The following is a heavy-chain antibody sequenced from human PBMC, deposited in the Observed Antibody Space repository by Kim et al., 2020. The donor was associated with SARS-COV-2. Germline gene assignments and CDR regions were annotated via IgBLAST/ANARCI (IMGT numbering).Heavy chain of an antibody. J-gene: IGHJ4*02. Sequence: GGSLRLSCAASGFTFSSYEMNWVRQARGRGMEWVSYFSSSGSTIYYADSVKGRFTMSRDNAKNSLYLQMNSLRAEDTAVYYCARDRPAYYYDSSGHSFDYWGQGTLVTVSS. V-gene: IGHV3-48*03. CDR1: GFTFSSYE. CDR3: ARDRPAYYYDSSGHSFDY. CDR2: FSSSGSTI. D-gene: IGHD3-22*01.